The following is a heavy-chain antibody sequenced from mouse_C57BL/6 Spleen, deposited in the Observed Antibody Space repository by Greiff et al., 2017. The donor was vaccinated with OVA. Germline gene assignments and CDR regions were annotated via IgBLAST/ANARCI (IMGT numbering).Heavy chain of an antibody. Sequence: VQLVESGAELVRPGASVKLSCKASGYTFTDYYINWVKQRPGQGLEWIARIYPGSGNTYYNEKFKGKATLTAEKSSSTAYMQLSSLTSEDSAVYFCASYYGSSYGYFDVWGTGTTVTVSS. CDR1: GYTFTDYY. V-gene: IGHV1-76*01. CDR3: ASYYGSSYGYFDV. D-gene: IGHD1-1*01. J-gene: IGHJ1*03. CDR2: IYPGSGNT.